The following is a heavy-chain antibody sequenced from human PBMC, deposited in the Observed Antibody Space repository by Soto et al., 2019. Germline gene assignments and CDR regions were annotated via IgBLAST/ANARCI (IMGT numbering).Heavy chain of an antibody. D-gene: IGHD4-4*01. CDR3: ARIGTASNSDS. J-gene: IGHJ5*01. CDR2: ISSNGSAI. Sequence: EVQLLESGGTLVQPGGSLRLSCTTSGFTFSTYAMSWVRQAAGWGLEWVSSISSNGSAIFYGDSVKGRFVFSKDNSENILYLQMSSLRAYDTAICYCARIGTASNSDSWAQGTLVTVSS. CDR1: GFTFSTYA. V-gene: IGHV3-23*01.